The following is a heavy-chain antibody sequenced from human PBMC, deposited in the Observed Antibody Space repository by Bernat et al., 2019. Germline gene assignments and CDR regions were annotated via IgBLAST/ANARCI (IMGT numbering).Heavy chain of an antibody. D-gene: IGHD6-13*01. CDR1: GLTFSSHW. CDR3: ARDQYSSTWDPFDC. J-gene: IGHJ4*02. CDR2: INSDGSST. V-gene: IGHV3-74*01. Sequence: EVQLVESGGGLVQPGGSLRLSCAASGLTFSSHWMHWVRQAPGKGLVWVSRINSDGSSTSYADCVKGRLPISRDNAKNTLFLQMTSLRAEDTAVYHCARDQYSSTWDPFDCWGQGTLVTVSS.